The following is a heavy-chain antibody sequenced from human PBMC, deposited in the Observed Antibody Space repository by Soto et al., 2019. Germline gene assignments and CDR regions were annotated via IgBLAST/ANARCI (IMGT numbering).Heavy chain of an antibody. D-gene: IGHD4-17*01. V-gene: IGHV3-21*01. J-gene: IGHJ4*02. CDR3: ARDHGDYVFDY. CDR2: ISSSSSYI. Sequence: EVQLVESGGGLVKPGGSLRLSCAASGFIFSSYSMNWVRQAPGKGLEWVSSISSSSSYIYYADSVKGRFTISRDNAKNSLYRQMNSLRAEETAVDYRARDHGDYVFDYWGQGTLVTFSS. CDR1: GFIFSSYS.